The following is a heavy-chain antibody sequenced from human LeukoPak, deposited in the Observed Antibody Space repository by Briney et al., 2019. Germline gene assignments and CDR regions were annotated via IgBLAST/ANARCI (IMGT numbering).Heavy chain of an antibody. CDR2: ISLYSDNT. CDR3: ARDGTFYSGSYSYYFDY. V-gene: IGHV1-18*04. Sequence: ASVKVSCKASGYTFRDYLLHWVRQAPGQGLEWMGRISLYSDNTDYARKFQGRVTMTTDTSTTTAYMELRSLRSDDTAVYYCARDGTFYSGSYSYYFDYWGQGTLVTVSS. D-gene: IGHD1-26*01. J-gene: IGHJ4*02. CDR1: GYTFRDYL.